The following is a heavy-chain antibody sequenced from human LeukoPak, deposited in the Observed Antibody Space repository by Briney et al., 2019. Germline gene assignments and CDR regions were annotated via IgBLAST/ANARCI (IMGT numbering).Heavy chain of an antibody. D-gene: IGHD2-21*02. Sequence: GGSLRLSCAVSGFTFTNNSMSWVRQAPGKGLEWVALISSVSSNSYYADSVKGRYTISRDNAKNSLYLQMNSLRAEDTAIYYCAKESENCGADCKALNGWWGQGTQVTVSS. CDR1: GFTFTNNS. J-gene: IGHJ4*02. CDR3: AKESENCGADCKALNGW. CDR2: ISSVSSNS. V-gene: IGHV3-21*01.